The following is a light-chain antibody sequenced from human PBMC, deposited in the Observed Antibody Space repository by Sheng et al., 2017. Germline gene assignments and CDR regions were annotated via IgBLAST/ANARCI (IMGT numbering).Light chain of an antibody. CDR2: GAS. Sequence: EIVLTQSPGTLSLSPGERATLSCRASQSVSSSYLAWYQQKPGQAPRLLIYGASTRATGVPARFSGSGSGTEFTLSISSLQSEDFVVYYCQHYNNWPYTFGQGTKLEIK. V-gene: IGKV3-15*01. CDR1: QSVSSSY. J-gene: IGKJ2*01. CDR3: QHYNNWPYT.